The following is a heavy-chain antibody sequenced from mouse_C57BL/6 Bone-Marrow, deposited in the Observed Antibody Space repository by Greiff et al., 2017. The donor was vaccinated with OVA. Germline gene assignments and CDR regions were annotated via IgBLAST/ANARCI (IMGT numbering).Heavy chain of an antibody. J-gene: IGHJ3*01. CDR1: GYAFSSSW. Sequence: VKLQQSGPELVKPGASVKISCKASGYAFSSSWMNWVKQRPGKGLEWIGRIYPGDGDTNYNGKFKGKATLTADKSSSTAYMQLSSLTSEDSAVYFCARVGDGYYGFAYWGQGTLVTVSA. CDR2: IYPGDGDT. D-gene: IGHD2-3*01. CDR3: ARVGDGYYGFAY. V-gene: IGHV1-82*01.